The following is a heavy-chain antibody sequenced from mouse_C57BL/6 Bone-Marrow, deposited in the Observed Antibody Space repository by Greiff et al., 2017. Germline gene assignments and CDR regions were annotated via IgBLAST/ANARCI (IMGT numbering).Heavy chain of an antibody. J-gene: IGHJ1*03. CDR2: IRNKANGYTT. V-gene: IGHV7-3*01. CDR3: ARYIITTVVATRYFDV. D-gene: IGHD1-1*01. Sequence: EVMLVESGGGLVQPGGSLSLSCAASGFTFTDYYMSWVRQPPGKALEWLGFIRNKANGYTTEYSASVKGRFTISRDNSQSILYLQMNALRAEDSATYYCARYIITTVVATRYFDVWGTGTTVTVSS. CDR1: GFTFTDYY.